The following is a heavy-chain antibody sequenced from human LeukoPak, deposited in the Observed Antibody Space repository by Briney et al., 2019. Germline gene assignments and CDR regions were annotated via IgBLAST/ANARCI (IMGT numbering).Heavy chain of an antibody. CDR2: ISWNSGSI. Sequence: GRSLRLSCAASGFTFDDYAMHWVRQAPGKGLEWVSGISWNSGSIGYADSVKGRFTISRDNAKNSLYLQMNSLRVEDTAVYYCAKDELTDSSESSGYYPGYWGQGTLVTVSS. CDR3: AKDELTDSSESSGYYPGY. D-gene: IGHD3-22*01. J-gene: IGHJ4*02. CDR1: GFTFDDYA. V-gene: IGHV3-9*01.